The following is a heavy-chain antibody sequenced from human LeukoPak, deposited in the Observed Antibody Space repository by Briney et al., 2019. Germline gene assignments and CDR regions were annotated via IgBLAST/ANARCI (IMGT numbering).Heavy chain of an antibody. V-gene: IGHV3-43*01. D-gene: IGHD7-27*01. Sequence: PGGSLRLSCAASGFTFDDYTVHWVRQPPGKGLEWVSLIRWDDTSTDYADSVKGRFTMSRDNSKKSLYLQMNSLRTEDTALYYCAKDMARFYGDDAFDMWGQGTMVTVSS. J-gene: IGHJ3*02. CDR2: IRWDDTST. CDR3: AKDMARFYGDDAFDM. CDR1: GFTFDDYT.